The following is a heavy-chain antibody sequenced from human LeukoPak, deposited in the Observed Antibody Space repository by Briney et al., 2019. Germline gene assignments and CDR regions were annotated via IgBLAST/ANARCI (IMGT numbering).Heavy chain of an antibody. V-gene: IGHV4-39*07. CDR2: IHHSGST. CDR3: ARAPISSTSQIGYYYYYYGMDV. Sequence: PSETLSLTCTVSGDSISTTSYYWDWIRQPPGKGLEWIGSIHHSGSTYYNPSLKSRVTISVDTSKSQFSLRLSSVTAADTAVYYCARAPISSTSQIGYYYYYYGMDVWGQGTTVTVSS. J-gene: IGHJ6*02. D-gene: IGHD2-2*01. CDR1: GDSISTTSYY.